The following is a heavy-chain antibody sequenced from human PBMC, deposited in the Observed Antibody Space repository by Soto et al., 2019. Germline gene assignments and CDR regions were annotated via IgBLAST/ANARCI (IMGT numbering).Heavy chain of an antibody. J-gene: IGHJ3*02. CDR2: IYYSGST. V-gene: IGHV4-39*01. Sequence: SETLSLTCTVSGASISSSSSYWGWIRQPPGKGLEWIGSIYYSGSTYNNPSLKSRVTISVDTSKNQFSLKLSSVTAADTAVYYCARHLGGSYSSSWRGGAFDIWGQGTMVTVSS. D-gene: IGHD6-13*01. CDR1: GASISSSSSY. CDR3: ARHLGGSYSSSWRGGAFDI.